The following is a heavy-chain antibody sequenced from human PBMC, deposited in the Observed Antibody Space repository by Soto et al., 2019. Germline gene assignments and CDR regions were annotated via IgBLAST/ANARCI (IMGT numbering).Heavy chain of an antibody. Sequence: SGPTLVNPTQTLTLTCNFSGFSLSSRKMGVGWIRQPPGKALEWLALIYWDDDKRYRPSLNNRLTITKDTSKNQVLLTMTNLDPVDTATYYCARTPPMVRGVIQYYFDYWGQGTLVTVSS. CDR3: ARTPPMVRGVIQYYFDY. CDR2: IYWDDDK. V-gene: IGHV2-5*02. D-gene: IGHD3-10*01. CDR1: GFSLSSRKMG. J-gene: IGHJ4*02.